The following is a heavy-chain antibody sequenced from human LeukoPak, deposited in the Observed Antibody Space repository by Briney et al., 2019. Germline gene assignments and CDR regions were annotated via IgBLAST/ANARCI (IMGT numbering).Heavy chain of an antibody. Sequence: PGGSLRLSCAASGFTFSSYGMHWVRQAPGKGLEWVAVIWYDGSNKYYADSVKGRFTISRDNSKNTLYLQMNSLRAEDTAVYYCAKEFYDFWSGYQLGIDYWGQGTLVTVSS. CDR3: AKEFYDFWSGYQLGIDY. V-gene: IGHV3-33*06. D-gene: IGHD3-3*01. J-gene: IGHJ4*02. CDR2: IWYDGSNK. CDR1: GFTFSSYG.